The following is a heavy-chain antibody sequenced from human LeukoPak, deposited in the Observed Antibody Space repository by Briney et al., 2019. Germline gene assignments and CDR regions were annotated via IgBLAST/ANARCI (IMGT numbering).Heavy chain of an antibody. CDR3: AKDGCSGGSCHYYGMDV. CDR1: GFTFDDYA. D-gene: IGHD2-15*01. Sequence: PGGSLRLSCAASGFTFDDYAMHWVRHAPGKGLEWVSGISWNSGSIGYADSVKGRFTISRDNAKNSLYLQMNSLRAEDTALYYCAKDGCSGGSCHYYGMDVWGQGTTVTVSS. J-gene: IGHJ6*02. V-gene: IGHV3-9*01. CDR2: ISWNSGSI.